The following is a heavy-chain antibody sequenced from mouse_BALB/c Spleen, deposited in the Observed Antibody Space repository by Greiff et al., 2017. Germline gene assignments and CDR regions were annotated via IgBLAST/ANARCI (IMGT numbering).Heavy chain of an antibody. J-gene: IGHJ2*01. CDR2: ISSGGST. V-gene: IGHV5-6-5*01. D-gene: IGHD2-3*01. Sequence: EVHLVESGGGLVKPGGSLKLSCAASGFTFSSYAMSWVRQTPEKRLEWVASISSGGSTYYPDSVKGRFTISRDNARNILYLQMSSLRSEDTAMYYCARGGTIYDGYYVFDYWGQGTTLTVSS. CDR1: GFTFSSYA. CDR3: ARGGTIYDGYYVFDY.